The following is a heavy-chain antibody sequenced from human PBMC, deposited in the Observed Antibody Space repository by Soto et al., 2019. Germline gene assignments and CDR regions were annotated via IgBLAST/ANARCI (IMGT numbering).Heavy chain of an antibody. V-gene: IGHV3-30-3*01. CDR2: MSYDGTTK. Sequence: QVQLVESWGGVVQPGRSLRLSCAASGFIFSNYVMYWVRQAPGKGLEWVAFMSYDGTTKSYADSVKGRFTIFRDNSQNTLYLQMNSLRHEDTCVYYCAREVRWSRDFYYWVQGTLVTVSA. J-gene: IGHJ4*02. CDR3: AREVRWSRDFYY. CDR1: GFIFSNYV. D-gene: IGHD3-10*01.